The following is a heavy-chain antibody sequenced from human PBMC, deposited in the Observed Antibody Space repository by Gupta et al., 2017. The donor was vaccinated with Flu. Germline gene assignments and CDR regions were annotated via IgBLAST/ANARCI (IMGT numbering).Heavy chain of an antibody. Sequence: QVHLVQSGTEVKNPGASVKVSCQASGYTFIGYFIHWVRQTPGQGLEWMGWINPKSGDTHYAQSVQGRVAMTRDTSIDTAYMEISRLRSDDTAVYYCARIDWHDVYFDYWGQGTRVTVSS. V-gene: IGHV1-2*02. J-gene: IGHJ4*02. D-gene: IGHD1-1*01. CDR3: ARIDWHDVYFDY. CDR2: INPKSGDT. CDR1: GYTFIGYF.